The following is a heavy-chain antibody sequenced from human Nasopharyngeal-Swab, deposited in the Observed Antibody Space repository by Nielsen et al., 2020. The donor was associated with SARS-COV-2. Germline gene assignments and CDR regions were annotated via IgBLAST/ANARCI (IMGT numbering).Heavy chain of an antibody. CDR3: ARQIGDYGFDAFDV. J-gene: IGHJ3*01. CDR1: GYTFTNNW. D-gene: IGHD4-17*01. Sequence: GEPLKISCQGSGYTFTNNWITWVRQMPGKGLEWMGRIDPSDSYTYYSPSFQGHVIISADKSINTAYMQWSSLKAPDTAMYYCARQIGDYGFDAFDVWGQGTMVTVSS. CDR2: IDPSDSYT. V-gene: IGHV5-10-1*01.